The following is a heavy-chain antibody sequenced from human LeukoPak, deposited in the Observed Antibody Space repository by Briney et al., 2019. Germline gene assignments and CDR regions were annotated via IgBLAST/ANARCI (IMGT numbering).Heavy chain of an antibody. D-gene: IGHD2-21*02. V-gene: IGHV3-30*04. CDR1: GFTFSSYA. CDR2: ISYDGSNK. Sequence: GGSPRLSCAASGFTFSSYAMHWVRQAPGKGLEWVAVISYDGSNKYYADSVKGRFTISRDNSKNTLYLQMNSLRAEDTAVYYCARVVTAILDYWGQGTLVTVSS. J-gene: IGHJ4*02. CDR3: ARVVTAILDY.